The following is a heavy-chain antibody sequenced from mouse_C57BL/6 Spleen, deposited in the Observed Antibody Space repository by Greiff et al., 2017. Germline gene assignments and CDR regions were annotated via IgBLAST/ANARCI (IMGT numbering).Heavy chain of an antibody. CDR3: ARAGSSPYYFDY. V-gene: IGHV3-6*01. CDR1: GYSITSGYY. Sequence: EVKLVESGPGLVQPSQSLSLTCSVTGYSITSGYYWNWIRQFPGNKLEWMGYISYDGSNNYNPSLKNRVYITRDTSKNQFFLKFNSVTTEDTATYYCARAGSSPYYFDYWGQGTTLTVSS. CDR2: ISYDGSN. D-gene: IGHD1-1*01. J-gene: IGHJ2*01.